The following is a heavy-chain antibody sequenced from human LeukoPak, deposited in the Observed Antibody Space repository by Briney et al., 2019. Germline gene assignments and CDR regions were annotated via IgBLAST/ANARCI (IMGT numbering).Heavy chain of an antibody. D-gene: IGHD3-22*01. CDR2: ISGSGGST. CDR3: AKGVSSGYSYYFDY. V-gene: IGHV3-23*01. Sequence: GGSLRLSCAASGFTFSSYAMSLVRQAPGKGLEWVSAISGSGGSTYYADSVKGRFTISRDNSKNTLYLQMNSLRAEDTAVYYCAKGVSSGYSYYFDYWGQGTLVTVSS. J-gene: IGHJ4*02. CDR1: GFTFSSYA.